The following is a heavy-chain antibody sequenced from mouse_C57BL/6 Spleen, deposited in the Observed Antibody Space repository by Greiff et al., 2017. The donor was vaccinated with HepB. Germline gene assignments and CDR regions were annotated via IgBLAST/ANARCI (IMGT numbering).Heavy chain of an antibody. J-gene: IGHJ3*01. D-gene: IGHD2-3*01. CDR2: IYPGDGDT. V-gene: IGHV1-82*01. CDR3: ARSYDGDAVFGY. CDR1: GYAFSSSW. Sequence: VQLQQSGPELVKPGASVKISCKASGYAFSSSWMNWVKQRPGKGLEWIGRIYPGDGDTNYNGKFKGKATLTADKSSSTAYMQLSSLASEDSAVYCCARSYDGDAVFGYWGQGTLVTVSA.